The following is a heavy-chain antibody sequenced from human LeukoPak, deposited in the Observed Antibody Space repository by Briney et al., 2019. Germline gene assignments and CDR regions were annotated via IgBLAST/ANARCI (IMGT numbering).Heavy chain of an antibody. D-gene: IGHD1-14*01. CDR1: GFTFSSYW. CDR2: IKQDGSEK. Sequence: QSGGSLRLSCAASGFTFSSYWMSWVRQAPGKGLEWVANIKQDGSEKYYVDSVKGRFTISRDNAKNSLYLQMNSLRAEDTAVYYCARFFGWNHWYYFDYWGQGTLVTVSS. V-gene: IGHV3-7*01. J-gene: IGHJ4*02. CDR3: ARFFGWNHWYYFDY.